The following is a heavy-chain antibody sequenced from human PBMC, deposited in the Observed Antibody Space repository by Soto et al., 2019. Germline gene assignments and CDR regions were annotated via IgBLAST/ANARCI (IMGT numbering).Heavy chain of an antibody. CDR1: GFTFSDYW. D-gene: IGHD3-22*01. J-gene: IGHJ4*02. CDR2: INGDASDT. CDR3: ARVLHHYDSSVVY. V-gene: IGHV3-74*01. Sequence: EVQLVESGGGLLQPGGSLRLSCAASGFTFSDYWMHWVRQAPGKGLVWVSRINGDASDTAYADSVKGRFTISRDNAKNTLYLQMDSLRAEDTAVYYCARVLHHYDSSVVYWGQGTLVTVSS.